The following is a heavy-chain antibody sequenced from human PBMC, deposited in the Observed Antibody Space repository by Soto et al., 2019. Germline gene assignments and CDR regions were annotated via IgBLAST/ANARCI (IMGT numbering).Heavy chain of an antibody. CDR3: ARDKGYCSGASCPDFDY. J-gene: IGHJ4*02. CDR1: GGTLSSYT. D-gene: IGHD2-15*01. Sequence: QVQLVQSGAEVKKPGSSVKVSCKASGGTLSSYTFSWVRQAPGQALEWMGRIIPNLGITNYAQKFQGRITIIVDKSTSTAYMELSSLRSEDTAVYYCARDKGYCSGASCPDFDYWGQGTLVTVSS. V-gene: IGHV1-69*08. CDR2: IIPNLGIT.